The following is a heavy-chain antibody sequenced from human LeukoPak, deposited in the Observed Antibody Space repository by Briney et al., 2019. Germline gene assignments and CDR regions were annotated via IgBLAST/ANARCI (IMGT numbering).Heavy chain of an antibody. CDR1: GFTFSSYA. Sequence: GGSLRLSCAASGFTFSSYAMNWVRQAPGKGLEWVALISYDGSGRYYGDSVKGRFTISRDNSKKTLILQMNSLRAEDTAVYFCARDVSWETRYFDYYGMDVWGQGTTVTVSS. J-gene: IGHJ6*02. D-gene: IGHD1-26*01. CDR3: ARDVSWETRYFDYYGMDV. V-gene: IGHV3-30*04. CDR2: ISYDGSGR.